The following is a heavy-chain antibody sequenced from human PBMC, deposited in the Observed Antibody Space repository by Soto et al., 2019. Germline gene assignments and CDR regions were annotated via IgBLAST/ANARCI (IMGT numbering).Heavy chain of an antibody. Sequence: GGSLRLSCAASGFTFSSYDMHWVRQATGKGLEWVSAIGTAGDTYYPGSVKGRFTISRENAKNSLYLQMNSLRAEDTAVYYCARGYYDFWSGYANDAFDIWGQGTMVTVSS. CDR3: ARGYYDFWSGYANDAFDI. CDR1: GFTFSSYD. J-gene: IGHJ3*02. V-gene: IGHV3-13*01. CDR2: IGTAGDT. D-gene: IGHD3-3*01.